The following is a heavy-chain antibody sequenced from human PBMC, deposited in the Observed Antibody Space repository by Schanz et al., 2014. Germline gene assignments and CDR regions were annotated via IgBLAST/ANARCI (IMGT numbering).Heavy chain of an antibody. Sequence: EVQLEESGGGLVKPGGSLKLSCAASRLNFNNAWMHWVRQAPGKGLEWVGRIKSQFDGETADYGAAVRGRFTISRDDSQNTLYLQMNSLESEDTAVYYCARVRLVSYSDPSGYKRTIDYWGQGTLVTVSS. CDR3: ARVRLVSYSDPSGYKRTIDY. CDR1: RLNFNNAW. V-gene: IGHV3-15*01. CDR2: IKSQFDGETA. D-gene: IGHD3-22*01. J-gene: IGHJ4*02.